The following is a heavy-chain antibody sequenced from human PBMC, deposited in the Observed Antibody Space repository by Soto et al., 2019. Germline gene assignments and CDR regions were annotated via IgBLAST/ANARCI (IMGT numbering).Heavy chain of an antibody. J-gene: IGHJ5*02. CDR1: GGSFSGYY. V-gene: IGHV4-34*01. Sequence: SETLSLTCAVYGGSFSGYYCSWLRQPPGKGLEWIGEINHSGSTNYNPSLKSRVTISVDTSKNQFSLKLSSVTAADTAVYYCARIPWAVAGTSWFDPWGQGTLVTVSS. CDR3: ARIPWAVAGTSWFDP. D-gene: IGHD6-19*01. CDR2: INHSGST.